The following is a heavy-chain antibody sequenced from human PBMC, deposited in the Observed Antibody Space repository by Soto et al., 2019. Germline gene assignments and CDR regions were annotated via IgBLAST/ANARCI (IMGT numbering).Heavy chain of an antibody. Sequence: GQSLNISCKGSGYSFAGYWITWVRQNPGKRLEWLWRIDPSDSHTSYSPSLRGYLTISPTKSITSFFLRWSSLRASASAMDYCAKQIYDSDTGPNFQYYFDSWGQGTPVPVSS. CDR3: AKQIYDSDTGPNFQYYFDS. D-gene: IGHD3-22*01. CDR2: IDPSDSHT. J-gene: IGHJ4*02. V-gene: IGHV5-10-1*01. CDR1: GYSFAGYW.